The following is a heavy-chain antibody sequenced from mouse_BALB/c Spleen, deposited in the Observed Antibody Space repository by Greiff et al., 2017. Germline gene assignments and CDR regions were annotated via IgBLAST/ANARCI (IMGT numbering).Heavy chain of an antibody. CDR2: IHPNSGNT. CDR1: GYTFTGSW. CDR3: AREWKGSSLAY. J-gene: IGHJ3*01. D-gene: IGHD6-1*01. V-gene: IGHV1S130*01. Sequence: QVQLQQPGSVLVRPGASVKLSCKASGYTFTGSWMHWVKQRPGQGLEWIGGIHPNSGNTNYNEKFKGKATLTVDTSSSTAYVDLSSLTSEYSAVYYGAREWKGSSLAYWGQGTLVTVSA.